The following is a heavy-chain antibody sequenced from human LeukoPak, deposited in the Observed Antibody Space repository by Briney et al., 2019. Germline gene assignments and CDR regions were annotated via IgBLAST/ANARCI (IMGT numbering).Heavy chain of an antibody. CDR1: GFTFSNYA. D-gene: IGHD3-10*01. CDR2: INADGSSA. Sequence: GGSPRLSCVASGFTFSNYAMSWVRQAPGKGLVWVSRINADGSSASYADSVKGRFTISRDNAKNTLYLQMNSLRAEDTAMYYCARDYGRSRDYGMDVWGQGTTVTVSS. V-gene: IGHV3-74*01. CDR3: ARDYGRSRDYGMDV. J-gene: IGHJ6*02.